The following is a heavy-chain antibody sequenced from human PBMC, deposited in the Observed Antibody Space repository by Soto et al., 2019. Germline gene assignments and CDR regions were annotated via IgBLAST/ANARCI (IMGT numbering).Heavy chain of an antibody. CDR2: INPNSGGT. D-gene: IGHD2-15*01. CDR3: ARGIPLHNFVVVVAAAQDYYYGMDV. J-gene: IGHJ6*02. Sequence: GASVKVSCKASGYTFTGYYMHWVRQAPGQGLEWMGWINPNSGGTNYAQKFQGRVTMTRDTSISTAYMELSRLRSDDTAVYYCARGIPLHNFVVVVAAAQDYYYGMDVWGQGTTVTVSS. CDR1: GYTFTGYY. V-gene: IGHV1-2*02.